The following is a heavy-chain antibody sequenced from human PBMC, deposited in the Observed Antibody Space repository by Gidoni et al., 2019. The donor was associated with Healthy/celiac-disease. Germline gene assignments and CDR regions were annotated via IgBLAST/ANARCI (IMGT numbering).Heavy chain of an antibody. CDR3: ASGLYLDAFDI. Sequence: QLQLQESGPGLVKPSETLSLTCTVSGGSISSSSYYWGWIRQPPGKGLEWIGSIYYSGSTYYNPSLKSRVTISVDTSKNQFSLKLSSVTAADTAVYYCASGLYLDAFDIWGQGTMVTVSS. J-gene: IGHJ3*02. V-gene: IGHV4-39*01. D-gene: IGHD2-2*01. CDR2: IYYSGST. CDR1: GGSISSSSYY.